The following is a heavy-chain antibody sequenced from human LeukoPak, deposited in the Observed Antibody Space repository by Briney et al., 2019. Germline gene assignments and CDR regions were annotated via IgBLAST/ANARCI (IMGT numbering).Heavy chain of an antibody. Sequence: SETLSLTCAVYGGSFSGYYWSWIRQPPGKGLEWIGEINHSGSTNYNPSLKSRVTISVDTSKNQFSLKLSSVTAADTAVYYCARARGPWIQLWLRRSDYYYMDVWGKGTTVTVSS. J-gene: IGHJ6*03. D-gene: IGHD5-18*01. CDR3: ARARGPWIQLWLRRSDYYYMDV. CDR1: GGSFSGYY. CDR2: INHSGST. V-gene: IGHV4-34*01.